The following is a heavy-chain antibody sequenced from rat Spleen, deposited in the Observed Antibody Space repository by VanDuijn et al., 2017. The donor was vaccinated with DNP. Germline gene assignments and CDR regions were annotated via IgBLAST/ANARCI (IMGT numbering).Heavy chain of an antibody. V-gene: IGHV5-31*01. Sequence: EVQLVESGGGPVQPGRSLKLSCVASGFIFSNYWMTWIRQAPGKGLEWVASITNTGGSTYYPDSVKGRFTISRDNAESSLYLQMDSLRSEDTATYYCTTASTEGFAYWGQGTLVTVS. CDR1: GFIFSNYW. CDR3: TTASTEGFAY. D-gene: IGHD1-11*01. J-gene: IGHJ3*01. CDR2: ITNTGGST.